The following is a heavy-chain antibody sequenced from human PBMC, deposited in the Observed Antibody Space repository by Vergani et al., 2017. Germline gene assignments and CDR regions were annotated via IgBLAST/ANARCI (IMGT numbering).Heavy chain of an antibody. CDR2: IYYSGST. J-gene: IGHJ3*02. CDR3: ARQITSSACDS. V-gene: IGHV4-59*01. Sequence: QVQLQESGPGLVKPSETLSLTCTVSGGSISSYYWSWIRQPPGKGLEWIGYIYYSGSTYYNPSLKSRVTISVDTSKNQFPLKLSSVTAADTAVYYCARQITSSACDSGGQGRMVTV. CDR1: GGSISSYY. D-gene: IGHD1-14*01.